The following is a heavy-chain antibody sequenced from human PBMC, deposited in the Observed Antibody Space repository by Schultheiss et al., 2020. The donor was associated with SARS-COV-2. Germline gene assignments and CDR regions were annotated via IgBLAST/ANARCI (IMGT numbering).Heavy chain of an antibody. J-gene: IGHJ4*02. V-gene: IGHV4-59*01. D-gene: IGHD3-22*01. CDR2: IYYSGST. CDR1: GGSISSYY. CDR3: AKDQAGYYDSSGPRAFDY. Sequence: SETLPLTCTVSGGSISSYYWSWIRQPPGKGLEWIGYIYYSGSTNYNPSLKSRVTISVDTSKNQFSLKLSSVTAADTAVYYCAKDQAGYYDSSGPRAFDYWGQGTLVTVSS.